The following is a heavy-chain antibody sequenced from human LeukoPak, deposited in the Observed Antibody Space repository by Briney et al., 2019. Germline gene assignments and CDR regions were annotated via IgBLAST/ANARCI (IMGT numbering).Heavy chain of an antibody. Sequence: KSGGSLRLSCAASGFTFSSYSMNWVRQAPGKGLEWVSSIISSSSYIYYADSVKGRFTISRDNAKNSLYLQMNSLRAEDTAVYYCARDYDSSGYYYVVWYYFDYWGQGTLVTVSS. J-gene: IGHJ4*02. CDR2: IISSSSYI. D-gene: IGHD3-22*01. V-gene: IGHV3-21*01. CDR1: GFTFSSYS. CDR3: ARDYDSSGYYYVVWYYFDY.